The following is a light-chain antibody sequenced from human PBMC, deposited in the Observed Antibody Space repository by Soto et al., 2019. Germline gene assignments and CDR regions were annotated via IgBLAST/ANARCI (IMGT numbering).Light chain of an antibody. V-gene: IGKV1-9*01. CDR3: QHLHTYPYT. J-gene: IGKJ2*01. CDR1: QGIASY. CDR2: AAS. Sequence: IQLTQSPSSLSASVGDRVTITCRASQGIASYLAWYQQKQGKAPKLLIYAASTLQSGVPSRFSGSGSGTDFTLTISSLQPEDFATYYCQHLHTYPYTFGQGTKLEIK.